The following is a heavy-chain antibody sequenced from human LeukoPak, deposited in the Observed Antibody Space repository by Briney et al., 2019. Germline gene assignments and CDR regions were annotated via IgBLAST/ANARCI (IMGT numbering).Heavy chain of an antibody. CDR1: GFIFSNYE. Sequence: PGGSLRLSCAASGFIFSNYEMNWVRQAPGKGLEWLLYISGSGATIYYADSVKGRFTISRDNAKNSLYLQMNSLRAEDTAVYYCARGGGSYPLYYYYMDVWGKGTTVTVSS. J-gene: IGHJ6*03. CDR3: ARGGGSYPLYYYYMDV. CDR2: ISGSGATI. D-gene: IGHD1-26*01. V-gene: IGHV3-48*03.